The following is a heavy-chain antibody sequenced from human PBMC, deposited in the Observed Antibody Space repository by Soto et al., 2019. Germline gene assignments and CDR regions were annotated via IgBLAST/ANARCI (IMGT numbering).Heavy chain of an antibody. CDR3: VRAYENSNYYFDY. CDR2: INSDGSST. Sequence: PGGSLSLSCSASGFTVSSYWMHWVRQAPGKGLVWVSRINSDGSSTSYADSVTGRFTISRDDSNNTAYLQMNSLKTEDTAVYYCVRAYENSNYYFDYWGRGTLVTVSS. V-gene: IGHV3-74*01. J-gene: IGHJ4*02. CDR1: GFTVSSYW. D-gene: IGHD3-22*01.